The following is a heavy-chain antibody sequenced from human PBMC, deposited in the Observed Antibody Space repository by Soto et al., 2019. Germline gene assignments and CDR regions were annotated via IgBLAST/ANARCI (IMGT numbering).Heavy chain of an antibody. D-gene: IGHD5-12*01. J-gene: IGHJ4*02. CDR3: ARDDGYKRRAHFDY. CDR1: GVTFSSYA. CDR2: IIPIFGTA. V-gene: IGHV1-69*13. Sequence: VASVKVSCKASGVTFSSYAISWVRQAPGQGLEWMGGIIPIFGTANYAQKFQGRVTITADESTSTAYMELSSLRSEDTAVYYCARDDGYKRRAHFDYWGQGTLVTVSS.